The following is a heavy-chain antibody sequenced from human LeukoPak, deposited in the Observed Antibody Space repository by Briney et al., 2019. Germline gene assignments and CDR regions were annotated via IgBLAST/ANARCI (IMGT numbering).Heavy chain of an antibody. V-gene: IGHV3-7*04. J-gene: IGHJ4*02. D-gene: IGHD3-16*01. CDR2: IKYDGSET. CDR1: GLFFSSYW. CDR3: TRDSTLSNY. Sequence: GGSLRLSCAAAGLFFSSYWMTWVRQAPGKGLEWVATIKYDGSETYYVDSVRGRFSISRDNAKNSLYLQMNSLRAEDTAVYYCTRDSTLSNYWGQGTLVTVSS.